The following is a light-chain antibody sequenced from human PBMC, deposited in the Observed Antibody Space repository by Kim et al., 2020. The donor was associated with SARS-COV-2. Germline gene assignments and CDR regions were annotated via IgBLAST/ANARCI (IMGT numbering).Light chain of an antibody. CDR1: QTMSNY. Sequence: ASVGDRVTITCRASQTMSNYLNWYQQKPGKAPKLLICAASTLQSGVPSRFSGSGSGTEFALTIDSLQPEDFATYFCQQSYTIPWTFGQGTKVDIK. J-gene: IGKJ1*01. CDR2: AAS. V-gene: IGKV1-39*01. CDR3: QQSYTIPWT.